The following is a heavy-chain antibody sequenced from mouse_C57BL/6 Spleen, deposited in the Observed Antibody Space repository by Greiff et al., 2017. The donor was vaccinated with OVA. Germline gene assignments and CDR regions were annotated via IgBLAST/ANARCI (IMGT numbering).Heavy chain of an antibody. CDR1: GFTFSDYG. V-gene: IGHV5-17*01. Sequence: EVKLMESGGGLVKPGGSLKLSCAASGFTFSDYGMHWVRQAPEKGLEWVAYISSGSSTIYYADTVKGRFTISRDNAKNTLFLQMTSLRSEDTAMYYCARDGYFLFAYWGQGTLVTVSA. D-gene: IGHD2-3*01. J-gene: IGHJ3*01. CDR2: ISSGSSTI. CDR3: ARDGYFLFAY.